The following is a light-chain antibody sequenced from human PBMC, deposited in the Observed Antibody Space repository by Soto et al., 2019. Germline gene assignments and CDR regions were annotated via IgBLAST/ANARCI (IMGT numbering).Light chain of an antibody. J-gene: IGKJ4*01. Sequence: EIVLTQSPGTLSLSPGERATLSCRASQSVGSNKLAWYQQKRGQAPRFLMYDASTRATGIPDRFSGSGSGTDFTLTISRLEPEDFAVYYXQXXGSTPLTFXGGTKVEIK. CDR1: QSVGSNK. V-gene: IGKV3-20*01. CDR3: QXXGSTPLT. CDR2: DAS.